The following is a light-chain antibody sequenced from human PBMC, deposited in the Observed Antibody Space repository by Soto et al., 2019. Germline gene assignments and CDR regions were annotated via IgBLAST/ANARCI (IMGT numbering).Light chain of an antibody. CDR1: QSVLYSSNNQNC. CDR3: QQYCATPWT. J-gene: IGKJ1*01. Sequence: DIVMTQSPDSLAVSLGEWATINCESSQSVLYSSNNQNCLAWYQQKPGQPPKLLIYWASTRESGVPDRFSGSGSVTDFTLTISSLQAEDVAVYYCQQYCATPWTFGQGTKVEIK. V-gene: IGKV4-1*01. CDR2: WAS.